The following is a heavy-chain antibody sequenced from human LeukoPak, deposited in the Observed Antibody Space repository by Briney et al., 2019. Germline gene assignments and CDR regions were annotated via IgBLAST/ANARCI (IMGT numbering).Heavy chain of an antibody. J-gene: IGHJ4*02. CDR1: GDSINYSPYY. CDR2: VYYSGNT. V-gene: IGHV4-39*07. D-gene: IGHD5-18*01. CDR3: ARGSDTAMVMGGYYFDH. Sequence: SETLSLTCTVSGDSINYSPYYWGWIRQPPGKGPEWIANVYYSGNTYHNPSLRSRVIIPVDTSKNQFSLKLSSLTAADTAVYYCARGSDTAMVMGGYYFDHWGQGTLVTVSS.